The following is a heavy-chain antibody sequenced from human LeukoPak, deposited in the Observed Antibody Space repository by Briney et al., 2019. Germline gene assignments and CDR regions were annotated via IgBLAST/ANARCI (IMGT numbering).Heavy chain of an antibody. CDR1: GYPFISFG. CDR3: ARDHEDVYGSGSYKL. V-gene: IGHV1-18*01. Sequence: ASVKVSCKAAGYPFISFGISWVRQAPGQGLEWMGWISAYNGKTEFAQRFQDRVTMTTDTSTTTAYMELRSLRSDDTAMYYCARDHEDVYGSGSYKLWGQGTRVTVSS. CDR2: ISAYNGKT. D-gene: IGHD3-10*01. J-gene: IGHJ4*02.